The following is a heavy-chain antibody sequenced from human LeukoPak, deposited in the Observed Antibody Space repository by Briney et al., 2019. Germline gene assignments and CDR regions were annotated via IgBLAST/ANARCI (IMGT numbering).Heavy chain of an antibody. V-gene: IGHV4-59*08. CDR2: IYHSGST. CDR1: GGSISSYY. J-gene: IGHJ4*02. CDR3: ARHAAFAEYQSHLTHFDY. D-gene: IGHD2-2*01. Sequence: SETLSLTCTVSGGSISSYYWSWIRQPPGKRLEWIGYIYHSGSTNYNSSLKSRVTVSVDTSKNQFSLKLSSVTAADTAVYYCARHAAFAEYQSHLTHFDYWGQGTLVTVSS.